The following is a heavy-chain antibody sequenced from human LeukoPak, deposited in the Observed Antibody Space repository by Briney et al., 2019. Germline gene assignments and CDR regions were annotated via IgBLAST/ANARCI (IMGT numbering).Heavy chain of an antibody. J-gene: IGHJ4*02. Sequence: GASVKVSCKASGYTFTAYYMHWVRQAPGQGLEWMGVIDPSGGSTSYAQRFQDRVTMTSDTSTSTVYMELSSLRSEDTAVYYCAKHKQWLVWCYFDYWGQGTLVTVSS. V-gene: IGHV1-46*01. CDR2: IDPSGGST. D-gene: IGHD6-19*01. CDR3: AKHKQWLVWCYFDY. CDR1: GYTFTAYY.